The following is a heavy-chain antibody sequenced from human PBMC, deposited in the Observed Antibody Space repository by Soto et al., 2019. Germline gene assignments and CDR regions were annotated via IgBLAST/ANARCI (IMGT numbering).Heavy chain of an antibody. V-gene: IGHV4-59*08. D-gene: IGHD1-26*01. CDR3: ARLWGGASITYYYYGMDV. CDR2: IYYSGST. Sequence: PSETLSLTCTVSGGSISSYYWSWIRQPPGKGLEWIGYIYYSGSTNYNPSLKSRVTISVDTSKNQFSLKLSSVTAADTAVYYCARLWGGASITYYYYGMDVWGQGTTVTVSS. CDR1: GGSISSYY. J-gene: IGHJ6*02.